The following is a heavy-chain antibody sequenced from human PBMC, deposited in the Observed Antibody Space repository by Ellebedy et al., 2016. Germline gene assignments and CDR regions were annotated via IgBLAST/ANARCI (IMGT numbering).Heavy chain of an antibody. Sequence: GGSLRLSCAASGFTVSTNYMKWVRQAPGKGLEWVSYIVSSSSTIYYADSVKGRFTISRDNAKNSLYLQMNSLRAEDTAMYYCARDWVDGDGYANFGYWGQGTLVTASS. V-gene: IGHV3-48*01. D-gene: IGHD2-21*01. CDR2: IVSSSSTI. CDR3: ARDWVDGDGYANFGY. J-gene: IGHJ4*02. CDR1: GFTVSTNY.